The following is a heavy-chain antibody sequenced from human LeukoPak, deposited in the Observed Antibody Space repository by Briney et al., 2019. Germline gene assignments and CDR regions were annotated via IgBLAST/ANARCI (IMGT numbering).Heavy chain of an antibody. J-gene: IGHJ4*02. Sequence: SESLSLTCTVSVGSLSSSSYYWGWIRQPPGKGLEWIGSMYSSGSTYYNPSLKSRVTISVDTSKNQFSLKLSSVTAADTAVYYCARSGSGYLRYYFDYWGQGTLVTVSS. CDR3: ARSGSGYLRYYFDY. V-gene: IGHV4-39*07. CDR2: MYSSGST. CDR1: VGSLSSSSYY. D-gene: IGHD5-12*01.